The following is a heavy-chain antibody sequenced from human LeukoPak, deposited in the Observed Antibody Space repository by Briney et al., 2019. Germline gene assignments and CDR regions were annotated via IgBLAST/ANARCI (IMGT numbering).Heavy chain of an antibody. J-gene: IGHJ4*02. CDR2: IKQDGGEK. CDR1: GFTFGTYW. Sequence: GGSLRLSCAASGFTFGTYWMSWIRQTPGKGLEWVAKIKQDGGEKYYADSVKGRFTISRDNAKNSLYLQMNSLRAEDTAVYYCARGQLADAYWGQGTLVTVSS. V-gene: IGHV3-7*01. CDR3: ARGQLADAY. D-gene: IGHD2-15*01.